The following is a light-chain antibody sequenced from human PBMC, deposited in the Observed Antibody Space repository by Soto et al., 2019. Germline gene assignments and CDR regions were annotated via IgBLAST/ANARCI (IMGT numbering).Light chain of an antibody. CDR2: DAS. CDR1: QSVSSY. Sequence: EIVLTQSPATLSLSPGERATLSCRASQSVSSYLAGYQQKPGQAPRLLIYDASNRATGIPARFSGSGSGTDFTLTISSLEPQDFAVYYCHQRRNWPPYTFGQGTKLEIK. V-gene: IGKV3-11*01. J-gene: IGKJ2*01. CDR3: HQRRNWPPYT.